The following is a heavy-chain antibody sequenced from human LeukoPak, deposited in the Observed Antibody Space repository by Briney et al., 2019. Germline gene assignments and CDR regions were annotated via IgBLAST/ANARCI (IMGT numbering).Heavy chain of an antibody. J-gene: IGHJ4*02. CDR1: GYHFPKSW. V-gene: IGHV5-51*01. CDR3: ARPDYFASHD. Sequence: GESLKISCKASGYHFPKSWIGWVRPMPGKGLEWMAIVYPDDSRTKYSPSFQGQVTISADKSINTAYLQWSSLRASDTAMYYCARPDYFASHDWGQGTLVTVSS. D-gene: IGHD2/OR15-2a*01. CDR2: VYPDDSRT.